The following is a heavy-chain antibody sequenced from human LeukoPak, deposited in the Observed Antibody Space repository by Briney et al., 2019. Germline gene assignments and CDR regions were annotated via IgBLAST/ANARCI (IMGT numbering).Heavy chain of an antibody. CDR3: ARRNGNWFDP. D-gene: IGHD2-8*01. CDR2: MNPNSGNT. V-gene: IGHV1-8*03. CDR1: GYTFTNYD. J-gene: IGHJ5*02. Sequence: ASVKVSCKASGYTFTNYDINWVRQATGQGLEWIGWMNPNSGNTGYAQKFQGRVTITRNTSMSTAYMELRSLRSEDTAVYYCARRNGNWFDPWGQGTLVTVSS.